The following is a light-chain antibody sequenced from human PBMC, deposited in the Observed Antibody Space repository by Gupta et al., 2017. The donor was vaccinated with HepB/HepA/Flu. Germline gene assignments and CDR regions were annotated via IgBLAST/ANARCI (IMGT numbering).Light chain of an antibody. CDR2: QNT. CDR1: RSDIGSNY. J-gene: IGLJ2*01. Sequence: QSVLTRSPSASGTPGQRVTIACSGSRSDIGSNYVYWYQHFPGTAPKLLIYQNTQRPSGVADRFSGSKSGTSDSLTINGLQSEDEAHYYCSTWEDILNGVVFGGGTRLTVL. V-gene: IGLV1-47*01. CDR3: STWEDILNGVV.